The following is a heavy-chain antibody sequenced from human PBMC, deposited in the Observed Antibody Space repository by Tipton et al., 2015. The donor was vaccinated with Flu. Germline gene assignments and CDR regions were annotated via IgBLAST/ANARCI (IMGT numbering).Heavy chain of an antibody. CDR3: ARVQQYGSGGSFFGYYFDH. J-gene: IGHJ4*02. CDR1: GLTFSTFA. Sequence: SLRLSCSVSGLTFSTFAMQWVRRAPGKGLGWLALISYDGRNQIYADSVKGRFTISRDNSKNTLYLQMNSLGPGDTAMYYCARVQQYGSGGSFFGYYFDHWGQGTQVTFSS. V-gene: IGHV3-30*04. D-gene: IGHD3-10*01. CDR2: ISYDGRNQ.